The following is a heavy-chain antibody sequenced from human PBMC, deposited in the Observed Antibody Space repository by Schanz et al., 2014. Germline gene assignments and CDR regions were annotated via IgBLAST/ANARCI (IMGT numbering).Heavy chain of an antibody. CDR2: ISGSGGST. J-gene: IGHJ3*02. CDR3: AKGRFGELSAFDT. D-gene: IGHD3-10*01. Sequence: EVQLLESGGGLVQPGGSLRLSCAASGFTFSSYAMSWVRQAPGKGLEWVSAISGSGGSTYYADSVKGRFTISRDNSKNTLHLQMNSLRAEDTAVYYCAKGRFGELSAFDTWGQGTMVTVSS. CDR1: GFTFSSYA. V-gene: IGHV3-23*01.